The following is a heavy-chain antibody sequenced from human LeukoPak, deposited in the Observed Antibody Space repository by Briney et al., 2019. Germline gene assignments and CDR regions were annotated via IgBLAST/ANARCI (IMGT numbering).Heavy chain of an antibody. J-gene: IGHJ6*03. CDR1: GGSISSYY. V-gene: IGHV4-59*01. CDR3: ARFNCDSSSYYMDV. CDR2: ISYSGST. D-gene: IGHD3-22*01. Sequence: SETLSLTCTVSGGSISSYYWSWIRQPPGKGLEWIGYISYSGSTNYNPSLKSRVTISVDTSKNQFSLKLSSVTAADTAVYYCARFNCDSSSYYMDVWGKGTTVTVSS.